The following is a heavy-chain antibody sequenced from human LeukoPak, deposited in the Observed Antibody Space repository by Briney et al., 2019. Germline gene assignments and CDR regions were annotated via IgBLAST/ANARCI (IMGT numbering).Heavy chain of an antibody. CDR3: ASTYSGSYRYYYYYMDV. CDR1: GGSISSSSYY. CDR2: IYYSGST. V-gene: IGHV4-39*01. J-gene: IGHJ6*03. Sequence: PSETLSLTCTVSGGSISSSSYYWGWIRQPPGKGLEWIGRIYYSGSTYYNPSLKSRVTISVDTSKNQFSLKLSSVTAADTAVYYCASTYSGSYRYYYYYMDVWGKGTTVTISS. D-gene: IGHD1-26*01.